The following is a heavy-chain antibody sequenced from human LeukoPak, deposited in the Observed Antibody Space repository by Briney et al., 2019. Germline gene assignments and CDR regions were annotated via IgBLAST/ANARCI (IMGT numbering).Heavy chain of an antibody. V-gene: IGHV1-46*01. CDR2: INPSGGST. J-gene: IGHJ5*02. Sequence: ASVKVSCKASGYTFTGYYMHWVRQAPGQGLEWMGIINPSGGSTSYAQKFQGRVTMTRDMSTSTVYMELSSLRSEDTAVYYCAREGHCSSTSCTRNSNWFDPWGQGTLVTVSS. CDR3: AREGHCSSTSCTRNSNWFDP. CDR1: GYTFTGYY. D-gene: IGHD2-2*01.